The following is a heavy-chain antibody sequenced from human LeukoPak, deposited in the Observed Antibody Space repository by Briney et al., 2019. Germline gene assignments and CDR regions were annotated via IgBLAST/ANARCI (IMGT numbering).Heavy chain of an antibody. CDR2: IYYSGRT. V-gene: IGHV4-59*01. J-gene: IGHJ3*02. Sequence: SETLSLTCAVYGGSFSGYYWSWIRQPPGKGLEWIGYIYYSGRTNYNPSLKSRVSISVDTSKNQFSLKLSSVTAADTAVYYCARDFRGSVDAFDIWGQGTMVAVSS. CDR3: ARDFRGSVDAFDI. CDR1: GGSFSGYY.